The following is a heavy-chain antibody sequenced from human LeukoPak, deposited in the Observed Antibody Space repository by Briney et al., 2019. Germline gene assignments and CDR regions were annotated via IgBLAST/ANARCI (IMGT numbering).Heavy chain of an antibody. CDR2: INPNSGDT. Sequence: ASVKVSCKASGYIFTDYYMHWVRQAPGQGLEWMGWINPNSGDTHSAQNFQGRVTMTRDTSISTAYMELSRLRSDDTAVYYCVSGLSTSRYFDWSYFDYWGQGTLVTVSS. J-gene: IGHJ4*02. V-gene: IGHV1-2*02. CDR1: GYIFTDYY. D-gene: IGHD3-9*01. CDR3: VSGLSTSRYFDWSYFDY.